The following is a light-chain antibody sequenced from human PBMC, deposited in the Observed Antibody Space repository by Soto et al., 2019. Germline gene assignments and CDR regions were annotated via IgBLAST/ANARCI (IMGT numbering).Light chain of an antibody. CDR3: QQYGTSRHGT. CDR2: GAS. V-gene: IGKV3-20*01. J-gene: IGKJ5*01. CDR1: QSVSSSH. Sequence: EIVMTQSPVTLSLSPGERASLSCRASQSVSSSHLAWYQHKPGQAPRLLIYGASSRATGIPDRFSGSGSGTDFTLTISRLEPEDFAVYYCQQYGTSRHGTFGQGTRLEIK.